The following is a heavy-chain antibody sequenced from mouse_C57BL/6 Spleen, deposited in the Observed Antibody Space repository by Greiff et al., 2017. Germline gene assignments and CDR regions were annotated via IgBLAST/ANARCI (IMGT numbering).Heavy chain of an antibody. J-gene: IGHJ4*01. V-gene: IGHV1-22*01. CDR2: INPNNGGT. D-gene: IGHD2-2*01. Sequence: VQLKQSGPELVKPGASVKMSCKASGYTFTDYNMHWVKQSHGKSLEWIGYINPNNGGTSYNQKFKGKATLTVNKSSSTAYMELRSLTSEDSAVYYCARRCGYDSYYAMDYWGQGTSVTVSS. CDR1: GYTFTDYN. CDR3: ARRCGYDSYYAMDY.